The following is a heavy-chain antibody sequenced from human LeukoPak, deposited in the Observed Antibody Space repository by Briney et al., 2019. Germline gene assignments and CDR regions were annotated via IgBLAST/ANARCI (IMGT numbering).Heavy chain of an antibody. J-gene: IGHJ4*02. CDR1: GFTFSSYS. CDR2: ISYDGSNK. V-gene: IGHV3-30*03. Sequence: PGGSLRLSCAASGFTFSSYSMNWVRQAPGKGLEWVAVISYDGSNKYYADSVKGRFTISRDNSKNTLYLQMNSLRAEDTAVYYCARDQYYYDSSGYYSSFDYWGQGTLVTVSS. D-gene: IGHD3-22*01. CDR3: ARDQYYYDSSGYYSSFDY.